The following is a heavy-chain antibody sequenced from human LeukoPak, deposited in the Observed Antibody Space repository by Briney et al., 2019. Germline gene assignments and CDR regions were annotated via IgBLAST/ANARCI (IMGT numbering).Heavy chain of an antibody. J-gene: IGHJ4*02. CDR3: ARRLRPGSYYFDY. V-gene: IGHV4-34*01. D-gene: IGHD4-17*01. CDR2: INHSGST. CDR1: GGSFSGYY. Sequence: SQNLSLNCAVYGGSFSGYYWSWIRQPPGKGLKWIGEINHSGSTNYKPSLKSRVTISVDTSKNQFSLKLSSVTAADTAVYYCARRLRPGSYYFDYWGQGTLVTVSS.